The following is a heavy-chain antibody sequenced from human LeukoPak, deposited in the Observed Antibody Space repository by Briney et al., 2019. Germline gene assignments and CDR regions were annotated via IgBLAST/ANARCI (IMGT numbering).Heavy chain of an antibody. CDR3: ARDERYYDFWSGYYDWFDP. Sequence: SETLSLTCAVYGGSFSGYYWSWIRQPPGKGLEWIGEINHSGSTNYNPPLKSRVTISVDTSKNQFSLKLSSVTAADTAVYYCARDERYYDFWSGYYDWFDPWGQGTLVTVSS. D-gene: IGHD3-3*01. CDR2: INHSGST. J-gene: IGHJ5*02. V-gene: IGHV4-34*01. CDR1: GGSFSGYY.